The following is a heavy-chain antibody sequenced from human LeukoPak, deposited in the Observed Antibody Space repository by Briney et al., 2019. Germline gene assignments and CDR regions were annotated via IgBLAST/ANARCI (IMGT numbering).Heavy chain of an antibody. CDR3: ARGPGYCSGGSCYKDFDY. D-gene: IGHD2-15*01. CDR1: GFTFSSYW. J-gene: IGHJ4*02. V-gene: IGHV3-74*01. CDR2: INSDGSST. Sequence: GGSLRLSCAASGFTFSSYWMHWVRHAPGKGLVWVSRINSDGSSTIYADSVKGRFTISRDNAKNTLYLQMNSLRAEDTAVYYCARGPGYCSGGSCYKDFDYWGQGTLVTVSS.